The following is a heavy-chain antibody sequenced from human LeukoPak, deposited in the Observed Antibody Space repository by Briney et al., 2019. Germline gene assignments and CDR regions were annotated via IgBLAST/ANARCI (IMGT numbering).Heavy chain of an antibody. V-gene: IGHV1-69*05. CDR3: ATGRGGNHDY. CDR2: IIPIFGTA. CDR1: GGTFSSYA. J-gene: IGHJ4*02. Sequence: ASVKVSCKASGGTFSSYAISWVRQAPGQGLEWMGGIIPIFGTANYAQKFQGRVTITTDESTSTAYMELSSLRSEDTAVYYCATGRGGNHDYWGQGTLVTGSS. D-gene: IGHD4-23*01.